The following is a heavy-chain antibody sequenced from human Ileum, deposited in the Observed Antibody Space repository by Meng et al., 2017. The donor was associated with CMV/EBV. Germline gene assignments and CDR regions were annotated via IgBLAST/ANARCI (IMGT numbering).Heavy chain of an antibody. CDR1: GYTFTSSG. Sequence: ASVKVSCKASGYTFTSSGITWVRRAPGQGLEWIGWTSVHNGDRKYAQRFQDRVMMTTDTSTTTAYMEMRNLRSEDTAVYYCARAGNYNFALDSWGQGTLVTVSS. V-gene: IGHV1-18*01. D-gene: IGHD1-1*01. CDR3: ARAGNYNFALDS. CDR2: TSVHNGDR. J-gene: IGHJ5*01.